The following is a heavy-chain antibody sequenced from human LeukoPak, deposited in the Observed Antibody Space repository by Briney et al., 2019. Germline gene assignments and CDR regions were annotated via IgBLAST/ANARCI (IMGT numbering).Heavy chain of an antibody. Sequence: PSETLSLTCPVSGGSISTYYWSWIRQSPGKGLEWIGPVYYSGSTNYNPSRMSRVSISVVTSKNQFSLELSSGTAAATAVYYCAVNSTRHTFDIWGQGTMVTVSS. CDR1: GGSISTYY. CDR3: AVNSTRHTFDI. V-gene: IGHV4-59*08. J-gene: IGHJ3*02. D-gene: IGHD5-24*01. CDR2: VYYSGST.